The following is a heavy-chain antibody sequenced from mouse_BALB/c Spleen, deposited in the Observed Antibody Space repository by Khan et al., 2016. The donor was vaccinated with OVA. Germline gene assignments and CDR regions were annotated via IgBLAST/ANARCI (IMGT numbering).Heavy chain of an antibody. CDR1: GFNIEDTY. V-gene: IGHV14-3*02. J-gene: IGHJ4*01. CDR3: ASEGWSYTMDY. Sequence: VQLQQSGAELVKPGASVKLSCTASGFNIEDTYIHWVMQRPEQGLEWIGRIDPANGNTKYDPKFQGKATITADTSSNTAYLQLSSLTSEETAVYYCASEGWSYTMDYWGQGTSITVSS. D-gene: IGHD1-1*02. CDR2: IDPANGNT.